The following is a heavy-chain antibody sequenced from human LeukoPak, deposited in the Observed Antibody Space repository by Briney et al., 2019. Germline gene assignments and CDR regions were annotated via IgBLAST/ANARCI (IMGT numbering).Heavy chain of an antibody. V-gene: IGHV1-2*02. J-gene: IGHJ5*02. CDR1: GYTFTGYY. D-gene: IGHD2-15*01. CDR2: ISPNSGGT. CDR3: ARDADCSGGSCPHSTPGRFMFGVNWFDP. Sequence: GASVKVSCKASGYTFTGYYMHWVRQAPGQGLEWMGWISPNSGGTNYAQKFQGRVTMTRDTSISTAYMELSRLRSDDTAVYYCARDADCSGGSCPHSTPGRFMFGVNWFDPWGQGTLVTVSS.